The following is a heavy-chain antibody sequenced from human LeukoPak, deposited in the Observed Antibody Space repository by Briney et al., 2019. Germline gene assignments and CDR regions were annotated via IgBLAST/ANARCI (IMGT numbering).Heavy chain of an antibody. V-gene: IGHV3-30*02. CDR2: IRYDGSNK. Sequence: GGSLRLSCAASGFTFSSYGMHWVRQAPGKGLEWVAFIRYDGSNKYYADSVKGRFTISRDNSKNTLYLQMNSLRAEDTAVYYCAKDGHCSSTSCYKGRMDVWGKGTTVTISS. J-gene: IGHJ6*03. CDR3: AKDGHCSSTSCYKGRMDV. D-gene: IGHD2-2*02. CDR1: GFTFSSYG.